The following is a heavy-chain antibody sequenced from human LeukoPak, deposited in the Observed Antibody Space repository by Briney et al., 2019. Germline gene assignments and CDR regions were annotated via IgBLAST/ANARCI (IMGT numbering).Heavy chain of an antibody. CDR2: ISYDGSNK. Sequence: GGSLRLSCAASGFTFSNYAMHWVRQAPGKGLEWVAVISYDGSNKYYADSVKGRFTISRDNSKNTLYLQMNSLRAEDTAVYYCAREVQGLEHWGQGTLVTVSS. D-gene: IGHD1-1*01. CDR3: AREVQGLEH. CDR1: GFTFSNYA. J-gene: IGHJ4*02. V-gene: IGHV3-30-3*01.